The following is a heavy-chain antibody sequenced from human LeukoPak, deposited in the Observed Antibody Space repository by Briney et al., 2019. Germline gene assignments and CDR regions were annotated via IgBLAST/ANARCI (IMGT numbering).Heavy chain of an antibody. J-gene: IGHJ4*02. Sequence: GASVKVSCKASGYTFTSYDINWVRQATGQGLEWMGWMNPNSGNTGYAQKFQGRVTMTRNTSIGTAYMELSSLRSEDTAVYYCARGSTYYYDSSGYYYGYWGQGALVTVSS. V-gene: IGHV1-8*01. D-gene: IGHD3-22*01. CDR3: ARGSTYYYDSSGYYYGY. CDR2: MNPNSGNT. CDR1: GYTFTSYD.